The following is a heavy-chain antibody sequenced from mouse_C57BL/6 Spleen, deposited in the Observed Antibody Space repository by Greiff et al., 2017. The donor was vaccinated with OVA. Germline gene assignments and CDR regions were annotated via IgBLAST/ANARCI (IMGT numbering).Heavy chain of an antibody. CDR2: ISYDGSN. V-gene: IGHV3-6*01. CDR3: ARDLYYPFAY. D-gene: IGHD1-1*01. J-gene: IGHJ3*01. Sequence: VQLQQSGPGLVKPSQSLSLTCSVTGYSITSGYYWNWIRQFPGNKLEWMGYISYDGSNNYNPSLKNRISITRDTSKNQFFLKLNSVTTEDTATYYCARDLYYPFAYWGQGTLVTVSA. CDR1: GYSITSGYY.